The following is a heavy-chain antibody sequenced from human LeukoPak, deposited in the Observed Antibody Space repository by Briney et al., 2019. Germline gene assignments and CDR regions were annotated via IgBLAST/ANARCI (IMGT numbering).Heavy chain of an antibody. CDR2: IYHSGST. D-gene: IGHD4-17*01. Sequence: SQTLSLTCAVSRVSISSGGDSWSWIRQPPGKGLEWIGYIYHSGSTYYNPSLKSRVTISVDRSKNQLSLKLSSVTAADTAVYYCARAGDYVDYWGQGTLVTVSS. CDR3: ARAGDYVDY. V-gene: IGHV4-30-2*01. CDR1: RVSISSGGDS. J-gene: IGHJ4*02.